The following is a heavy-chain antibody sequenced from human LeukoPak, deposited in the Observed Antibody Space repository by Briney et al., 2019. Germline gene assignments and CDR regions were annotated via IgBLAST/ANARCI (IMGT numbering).Heavy chain of an antibody. V-gene: IGHV1-2*02. CDR1: GYTFTSYY. CDR3: ARALYYDSSGYYSSSYYYFQH. J-gene: IGHJ1*01. D-gene: IGHD3-22*01. CDR2: INPNSGGT. Sequence: ASVKVSCKASGYTFTSYYLHWVRQAPGQGLEWMGWINPNSGGTNYAQKIQGRVTMTRDTSISTAYMELSRLRSDDTAEYYCARALYYDSSGYYSSSYYYFQHWGQGTLVTVSS.